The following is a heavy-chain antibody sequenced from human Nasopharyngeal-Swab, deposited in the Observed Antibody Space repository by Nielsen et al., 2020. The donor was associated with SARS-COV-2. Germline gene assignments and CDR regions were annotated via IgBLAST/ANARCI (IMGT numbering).Heavy chain of an antibody. Sequence: RQAPGQGLEWMGWINTNTGNPTYAQGFTGRFVFSLDTSVSTAYLQISSLKAEDTAVYYCAREGSDGSGPGDFDYWGQGTLVTVSS. CDR2: INTNTGNP. D-gene: IGHD3-10*01. V-gene: IGHV7-4-1*02. J-gene: IGHJ4*02. CDR3: AREGSDGSGPGDFDY.